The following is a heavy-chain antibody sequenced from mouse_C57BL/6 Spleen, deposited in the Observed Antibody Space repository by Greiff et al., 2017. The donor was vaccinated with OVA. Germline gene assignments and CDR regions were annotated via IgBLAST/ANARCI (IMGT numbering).Heavy chain of an antibody. V-gene: IGHV1-19*01. CDR2: INPYNGGT. CDR3: ARGSKGDAMDD. CDR1: GYTFTDYY. Sequence: VQLQQSGPVLVKPGASVKMSCKASGYTFTDYYMNWVKQSHGKSLEWIGVINPYNGGTSYNQKFKGKATLTVDKSSSTAYMELNSLTSEDSAVYYCARGSKGDAMDDWGQGTSVTVSS. J-gene: IGHJ4*01.